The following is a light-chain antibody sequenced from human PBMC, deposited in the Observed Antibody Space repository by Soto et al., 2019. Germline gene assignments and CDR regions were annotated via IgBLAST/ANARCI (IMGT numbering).Light chain of an antibody. Sequence: DIQMTQSPSSLAASVGDRVTITCRASQAISTSLSWYQQKPGKAPNLLIYGASSLQRGVPSRFSASGSGTDFTLTISSLQPEDFASYFCLQSSSSPWTFGQGTKVDIK. CDR1: QAISTS. V-gene: IGKV1-39*01. J-gene: IGKJ1*01. CDR3: LQSSSSPWT. CDR2: GAS.